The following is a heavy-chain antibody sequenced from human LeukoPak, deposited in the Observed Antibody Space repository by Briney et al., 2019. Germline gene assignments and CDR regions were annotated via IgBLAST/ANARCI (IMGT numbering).Heavy chain of an antibody. J-gene: IGHJ4*02. Sequence: PSGTLSLTCAVSGASISSGYWWSWVRPPPGKGLEWIGEIYHSGSTNHNPSLKSRVTISADKSKSQFSLNLSSVTAADTAVYYCARDDTGVIRGIRFHYWGQGTLVTVSS. V-gene: IGHV4-4*02. CDR2: IYHSGST. D-gene: IGHD3-10*01. CDR1: GASISSGYW. CDR3: ARDDTGVIRGIRFHY.